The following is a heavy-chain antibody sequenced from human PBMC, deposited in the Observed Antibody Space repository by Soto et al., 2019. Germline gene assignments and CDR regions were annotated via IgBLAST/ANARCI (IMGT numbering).Heavy chain of an antibody. V-gene: IGHV4-59*01. CDR1: GGSISSYY. CDR3: ARDTKMVRGVIEYYYYGMDV. Sequence: SETLSLTCTVSGGSISSYYWSWIRQPPGKGLEWIGYIYYSGSTNYNPSLKSRVTISVDTSKNQFSLKLSSVTAADTAVYYCARDTKMVRGVIEYYYYGMDVWGQGTTVTVSS. J-gene: IGHJ6*02. CDR2: IYYSGST. D-gene: IGHD3-10*01.